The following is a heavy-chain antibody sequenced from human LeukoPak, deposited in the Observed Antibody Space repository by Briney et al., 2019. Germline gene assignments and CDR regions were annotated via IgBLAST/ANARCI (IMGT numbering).Heavy chain of an antibody. D-gene: IGHD6-19*01. V-gene: IGHV3-23*01. Sequence: GGSLRLSCAGSGFTFSTYTMSWVRQAPGKGLEWVSAITGSGAGTYYADSVKGRFTTSRDNSKNTVYLQMNSLRAEDTAVYYCAKDRVPDSGWDIDYWGQGTLVTVSS. CDR3: AKDRVPDSGWDIDY. J-gene: IGHJ4*02. CDR1: GFTFSTYT. CDR2: ITGSGAGT.